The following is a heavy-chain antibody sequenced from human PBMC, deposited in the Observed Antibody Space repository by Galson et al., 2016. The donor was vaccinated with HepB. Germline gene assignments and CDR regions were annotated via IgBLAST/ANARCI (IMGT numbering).Heavy chain of an antibody. CDR3: ARQGYSGYDYPYYFDY. D-gene: IGHD5-12*01. V-gene: IGHV4-38-2*01. CDR2: IYHSGSTYHSGST. J-gene: IGHJ4*02. Sequence: SETLSLTCAVSGYSISTNYYWGWIRQPPGKGLEWIGSIYHSGSTYHSGSTYYKPSLKSRVTISVDTSKNQFSLKLSSVTAADTAVYYCARQGYSGYDYPYYFDYWGQGTLVTVSS. CDR1: GYSISTNYY.